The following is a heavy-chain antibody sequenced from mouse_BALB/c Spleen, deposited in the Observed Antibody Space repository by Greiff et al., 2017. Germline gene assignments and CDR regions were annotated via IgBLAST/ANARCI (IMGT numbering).Heavy chain of an antibody. CDR2: IYPGDGDT. Sequence: LVESGAELARPGASVKLSCKASGYTFTSYWMQWVKQRPGQGLEWIGAIYPGDGDTRYTQKFKGKATLTADKSSSTAYMQLSSLASEDSAVYYCARELWLRRKGFAYWGQGTLVTVSA. D-gene: IGHD2-2*01. J-gene: IGHJ3*01. CDR3: ARELWLRRKGFAY. CDR1: GYTFTSYW. V-gene: IGHV1-87*01.